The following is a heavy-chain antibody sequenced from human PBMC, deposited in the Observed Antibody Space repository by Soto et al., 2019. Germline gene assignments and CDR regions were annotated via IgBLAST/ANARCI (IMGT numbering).Heavy chain of an antibody. J-gene: IGHJ4*02. Sequence: EVQLVETGGGLIQPGGSLRLSCAGSGFTVSGSDMTWVRQAPGKGLEWISIIYTGDSTYYADSVKGRFTISRDLSKNTLSLQMNSLRVEVTAVYYCATVGGYGNTWGSFRFDYWGQGTLVTVSS. V-gene: IGHV3-53*02. CDR3: ATVGGYGNTWGSFRFDY. CDR1: GFTVSGSD. CDR2: IYTGDST. D-gene: IGHD3-16*02.